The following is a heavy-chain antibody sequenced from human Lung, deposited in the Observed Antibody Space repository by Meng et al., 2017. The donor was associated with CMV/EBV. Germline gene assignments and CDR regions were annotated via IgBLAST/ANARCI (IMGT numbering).Heavy chain of an antibody. CDR2: IYHSGST. CDR1: VCSISGGTR. CDR3: ASFPPPGKQWLVTDY. Sequence: QGGLAGSGPGLVRPSGALSLTCVALVCSISGGTRWSWVRQPPGKGLEWMGEIYHSGSTNYNPSLKSRVTISVDKSKNQFSLKLSSVTAADTAVYYCASFPPPGKQWLVTDYWGQGTLVTVSS. J-gene: IGHJ4*02. D-gene: IGHD6-19*01. V-gene: IGHV4-4*02.